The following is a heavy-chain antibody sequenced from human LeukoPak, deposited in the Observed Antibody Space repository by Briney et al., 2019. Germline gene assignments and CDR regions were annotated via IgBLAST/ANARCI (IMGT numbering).Heavy chain of an antibody. V-gene: IGHV3-53*05. CDR2: LYTAGDT. CDR3: ARDRSGSYNWVDP. D-gene: IGHD3-10*01. CDR1: GFSVSSKY. J-gene: IGHJ5*02. Sequence: GGSLRLSCAASGFSVSSKYMSWVRQAPGKGLEWVSVLYTAGDTYYADSVKGRFTISKDNSENTLYLQLNSLRTEATAVYYCARDRSGSYNWVDPWGQGTLVTVSS.